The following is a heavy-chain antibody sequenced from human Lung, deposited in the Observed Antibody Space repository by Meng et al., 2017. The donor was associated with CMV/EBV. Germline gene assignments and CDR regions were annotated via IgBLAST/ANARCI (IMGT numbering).Heavy chain of an antibody. D-gene: IGHD2-2*01. CDR2: FKTNTGAGTM. CDR1: GLTFRDAW. CDR3: IWHTTTSCYVDL. Sequence: GESXKISCSVSGLTFRDAWMSWVRQAPGKGLEWVGRFKTNTGAGTMDYAAPVKGRFTISRDISKNTLYLQMDSLKTEDTGMYYCIWHTTTSCYVDLWGPGTLVTVSS. V-gene: IGHV3-15*01. J-gene: IGHJ5*02.